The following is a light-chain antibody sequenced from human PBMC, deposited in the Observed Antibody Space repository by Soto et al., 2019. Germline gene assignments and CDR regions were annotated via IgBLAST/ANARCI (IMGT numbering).Light chain of an antibody. V-gene: IGKV3-20*01. CDR1: QSVSSN. CDR3: QQYGSATRIT. J-gene: IGKJ5*01. CDR2: GAS. Sequence: VMTQSTATLSVSPGERATLCCGSSQSVSSNLAWYQQKPGQAPRLLIYGASTRASGIPGRFSGSGSGTDFTLTISRLDPEDFAMYYCQQYGSATRITFGQGTLLEIK.